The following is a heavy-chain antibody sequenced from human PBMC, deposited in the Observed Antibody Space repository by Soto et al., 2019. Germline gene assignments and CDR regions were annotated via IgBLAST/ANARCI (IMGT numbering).Heavy chain of an antibody. V-gene: IGHV1-2*02. D-gene: IGHD4-17*01. Sequence: QVQLVQSGAEVKKPGASVKVSCKASGYTFTGYYMHWVRQAPGQGLEWMGWINPNGGATNYAQKFQGRVTITRDTSISTAKMERSRLTSDAAAVYYAGRAYGDYAEFDSWGQGTLVTVSS. J-gene: IGHJ4*02. CDR3: GRAYGDYAEFDS. CDR2: INPNGGAT. CDR1: GYTFTGYY.